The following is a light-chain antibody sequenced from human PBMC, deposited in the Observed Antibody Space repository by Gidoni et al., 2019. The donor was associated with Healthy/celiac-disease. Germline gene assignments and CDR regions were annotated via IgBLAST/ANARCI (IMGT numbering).Light chain of an antibody. Sequence: DIQMTQSPSSLSASVGDRVTITCRARQSISSYLNWYQQKPGKAPKLLIYAASSLQSGVPSRFSGSGSGTAFTLTISSLQPEDFATYYCQQSYSTLWTFGQGTKVEIK. CDR2: AAS. CDR3: QQSYSTLWT. CDR1: QSISSY. V-gene: IGKV1-39*01. J-gene: IGKJ1*01.